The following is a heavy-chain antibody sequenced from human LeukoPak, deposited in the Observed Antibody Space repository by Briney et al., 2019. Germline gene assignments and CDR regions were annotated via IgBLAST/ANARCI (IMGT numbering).Heavy chain of an antibody. CDR2: IYHSGST. CDR1: GGSISSYY. Sequence: PSETLSLTCTVSGGSISSYYWSWIRQPPGKGLEWIGYIYHSGSTYYNPSLKSRVTISVDRSKNQFSLKLSSVTAADTAVYYCATLPPFWSGYVPFDYWGQGTLVTVSS. D-gene: IGHD3-3*01. J-gene: IGHJ4*02. CDR3: ATLPPFWSGYVPFDY. V-gene: IGHV4-59*12.